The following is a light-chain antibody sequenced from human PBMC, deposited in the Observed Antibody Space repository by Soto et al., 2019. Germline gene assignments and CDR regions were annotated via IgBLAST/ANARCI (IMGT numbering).Light chain of an antibody. V-gene: IGKV3-20*01. CDR3: QQYDTSPPNLT. CDR1: QSVSSTY. CDR2: GAS. J-gene: IGKJ4*01. Sequence: EIVLTQSPGTLSLSPGERATLSCRASQSVSSTYLAWYQQKPGQSPRLLIYGASSRAAGIPDRFSGSGVGTDFTLTISRLEPEDSAVYYCQQYDTSPPNLTFGGGTKGEIK.